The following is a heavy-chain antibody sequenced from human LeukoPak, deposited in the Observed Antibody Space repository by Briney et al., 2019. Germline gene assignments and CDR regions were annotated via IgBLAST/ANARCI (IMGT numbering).Heavy chain of an antibody. V-gene: IGHV3-64D*09. CDR3: VKDSAPYSNGWGFDY. J-gene: IGHJ4*02. CDR1: GFTFSSYA. Sequence: PGGPLRLSCSASGFTFSSYAMHWVRQAPGKGLEYVSAISSSGGSTYDADSVKGRFTISRDNSKNTLYLQMSSLRAEDTAVYYCVKDSAPYSNGWGFDYWGQGTLVTVSS. CDR2: ISSSGGST. D-gene: IGHD6-19*01.